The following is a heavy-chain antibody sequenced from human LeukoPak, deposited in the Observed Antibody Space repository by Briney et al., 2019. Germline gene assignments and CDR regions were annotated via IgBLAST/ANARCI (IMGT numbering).Heavy chain of an antibody. CDR1: GYTFTSYD. J-gene: IGHJ4*02. Sequence: ASVKVSCKASGYTFTSYDINWVRQATGQGLEWMGRIIPILGIANYAQKFQGRVTITADKSTSTAYMELSSLRSEDTAVYYCARGLRLGELSLGYWGQGTLVTVSS. D-gene: IGHD3-16*02. V-gene: IGHV1-69*04. CDR3: ARGLRLGELSLGY. CDR2: IIPILGIA.